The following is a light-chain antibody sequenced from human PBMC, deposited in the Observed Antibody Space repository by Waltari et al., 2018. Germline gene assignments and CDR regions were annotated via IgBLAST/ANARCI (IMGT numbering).Light chain of an antibody. CDR1: QSVSNY. Sequence: EIVLTQPPATLSLSPGERATLSCRASQSVSNYLAWYQHKPGQAPRLLIYDSSNRATDIPGRFSGSGSGTDFTLTISSLEPEDFAVYYCQQRYSWITFGGGTKVESK. CDR2: DSS. V-gene: IGKV3-11*01. J-gene: IGKJ4*01. CDR3: QQRYSWIT.